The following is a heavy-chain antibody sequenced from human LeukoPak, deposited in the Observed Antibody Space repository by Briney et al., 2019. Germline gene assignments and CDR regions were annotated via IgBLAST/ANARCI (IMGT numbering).Heavy chain of an antibody. CDR2: IYSSGTT. D-gene: IGHD6-13*01. Sequence: SEGSLRLSCAASGFTFNSNYMSWVRQAPGKGLEWVSIIYSSGTTYYADSVKGRFTISRDNSKNTLYLQMNSLRAEDTAVYYCARELEKGIAAAGSRDYWGQGTLVTVSS. CDR1: GFTFNSNY. J-gene: IGHJ4*02. V-gene: IGHV3-53*01. CDR3: ARELEKGIAAAGSRDY.